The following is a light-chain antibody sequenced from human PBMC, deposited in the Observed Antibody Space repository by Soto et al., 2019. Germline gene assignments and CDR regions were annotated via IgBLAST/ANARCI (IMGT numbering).Light chain of an antibody. CDR2: AAS. J-gene: IGKJ3*01. Sequence: DIQMTQSPSSLSASVGARVTITCRASQDISNYLAWYQQKPGKVPKLLIYAASTLQSGVPSRFSGSGSHPDFTLTICTLLSDDITTYYCLKYTSAPFTCGPGSNVNMK. V-gene: IGKV1-27*01. CDR3: LKYTSAPFT. CDR1: QDISNY.